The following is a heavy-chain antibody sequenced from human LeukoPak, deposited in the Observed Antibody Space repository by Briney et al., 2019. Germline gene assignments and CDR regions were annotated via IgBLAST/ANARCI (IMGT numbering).Heavy chain of an antibody. CDR3: ATEPNAYGXYFDX. D-gene: IGHD1-14*01. Sequence: PGGSLRLSCAASGFTFSSYEMNWVRQAPGKGLEWVSYISRSGRTIYYADSVKGRFTISRDNAKNSLYLQMNSLRAEDTAVYYCATEPNAYGXYFDXXGQGXLVT. V-gene: IGHV3-48*03. CDR1: GFTFSSYE. CDR2: ISRSGRTI. J-gene: IGHJ4*02.